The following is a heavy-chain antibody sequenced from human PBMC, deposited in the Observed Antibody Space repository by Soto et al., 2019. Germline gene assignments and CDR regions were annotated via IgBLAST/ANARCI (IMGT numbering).Heavy chain of an antibody. CDR1: GFTFSSYW. V-gene: IGHV3-7*03. D-gene: IGHD6-19*01. J-gene: IGHJ6*02. CDR3: ARDQGSGWYAYYYYYGMDV. CDR2: IKQDGSEK. Sequence: PWGSLRLSCAASGFTFSSYWMSWVRQAPGKGLEWVANIKQDGSEKYYVDSVKGRFTISRDNAKNSLYLQMNSLRAEDTAVYYCARDQGSGWYAYYYYYGMDVWGQGTTVTVSS.